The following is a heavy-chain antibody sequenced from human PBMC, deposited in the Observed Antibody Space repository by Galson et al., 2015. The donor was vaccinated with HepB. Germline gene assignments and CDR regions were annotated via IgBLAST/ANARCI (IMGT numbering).Heavy chain of an antibody. J-gene: IGHJ3*02. Sequence: SLRLSCAASGFTFSSYAMHWVRQAPGKGLEWVAVISYDGSNKYYADSVKGRFTISRDNSKNTLYLQMNSLRAEDTAVYYCARDRYCSSTSCYTDDAFDIWGQGTMVTVSS. CDR2: ISYDGSNK. CDR1: GFTFSSYA. D-gene: IGHD2-2*02. V-gene: IGHV3-30-3*01. CDR3: ARDRYCSSTSCYTDDAFDI.